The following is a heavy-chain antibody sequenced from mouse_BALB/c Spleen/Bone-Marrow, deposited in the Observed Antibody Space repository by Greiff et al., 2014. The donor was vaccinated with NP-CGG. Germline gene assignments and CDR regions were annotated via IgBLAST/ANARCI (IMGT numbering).Heavy chain of an antibody. CDR3: ARDRGVQGYAMDY. CDR1: GFTFSDYY. V-gene: IGHV5-4*02. Sequence: VQLKESGGGLVKPGGSLKLSCAASGFTFSDYYMYWVRQTPEKRLEWVATISDGGSYTYYPDSVKGRFTISRDIAKNNLYLQMSSLKSEDTAMYYCARDRGVQGYAMDYWGQGTSVTVS. D-gene: IGHD2-14*01. CDR2: ISDGGSYT. J-gene: IGHJ4*01.